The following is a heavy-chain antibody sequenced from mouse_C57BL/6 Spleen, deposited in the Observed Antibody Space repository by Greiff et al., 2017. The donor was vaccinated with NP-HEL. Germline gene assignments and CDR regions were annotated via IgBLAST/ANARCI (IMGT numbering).Heavy chain of an antibody. V-gene: IGHV1-80*01. CDR3: ARGNWDEAWYFDV. J-gene: IGHJ1*03. Sequence: QVQLKESGAELVKPGASVKISCKASGYAFSSYWMNWVKQRPGKGLEWIGQIYPGDGDTNYNGKFKGKATLTADKSSSTAYMQLSSLTSEDSAVYFCARGNWDEAWYFDVWGTGTTVTVSS. CDR1: GYAFSSYW. D-gene: IGHD4-1*01. CDR2: IYPGDGDT.